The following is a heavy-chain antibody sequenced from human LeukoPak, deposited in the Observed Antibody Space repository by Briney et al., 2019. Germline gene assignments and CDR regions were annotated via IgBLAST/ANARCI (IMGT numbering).Heavy chain of an antibody. CDR3: AREALHYDSSGYYLRVYFDY. V-gene: IGHV1-69*04. Sequence: GASVKVSCKASGYTFTSYYMHWVRQAPGQGLEWMGRIIPILGIANYAQKFQGRVTITADKSTSTAYMELSSLRSEDTAVYYCAREALHYDSSGYYLRVYFDYWGQGTLVTVSS. CDR1: GYTFTSYY. J-gene: IGHJ4*02. CDR2: IIPILGIA. D-gene: IGHD3-22*01.